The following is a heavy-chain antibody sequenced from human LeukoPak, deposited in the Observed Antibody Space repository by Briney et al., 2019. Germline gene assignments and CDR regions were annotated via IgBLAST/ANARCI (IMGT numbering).Heavy chain of an antibody. J-gene: IGHJ4*02. CDR3: ARPLYYYDSSGYCSKGLLGN. D-gene: IGHD3-22*01. CDR1: GYTFTGYY. CDR2: INPNSGGT. V-gene: IGHV1-2*02. Sequence: GASVKVSCKASGYTFTGYYMHWVRQAPGQGLEWMGWINPNSGGTNYAQKFQGRVTMTRDTSISTAHMELSRLRSDDTAVYYCARPLYYYDSSGYCSKGLLGNWGQGTLVTVSS.